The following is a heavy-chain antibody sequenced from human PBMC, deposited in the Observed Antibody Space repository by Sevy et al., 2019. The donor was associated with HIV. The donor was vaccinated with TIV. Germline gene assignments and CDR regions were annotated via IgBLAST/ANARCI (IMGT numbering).Heavy chain of an antibody. CDR2: IYYSGST. CDR1: GGSISSYY. V-gene: IGHV4-59*01. Sequence: SETLSLTCTVSGGSISSYYWSWIRQPPGKGLEWIGYIYYSGSTNYNPSLKSRVTISVDTSKNQFSLKLGSVTAADTAVYYCARRLDYDILTGYYRNEVTAGGAFDIWGQGTMVTVSS. CDR3: ARRLDYDILTGYYRNEVTAGGAFDI. D-gene: IGHD3-9*01. J-gene: IGHJ3*02.